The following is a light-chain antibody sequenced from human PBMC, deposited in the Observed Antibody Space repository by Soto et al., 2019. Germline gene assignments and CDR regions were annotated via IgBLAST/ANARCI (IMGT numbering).Light chain of an antibody. Sequence: QSALTQPASVSGSTGQSITISCTGTSSDVGGYNYVSWYQQHPGKAPKLMIYDVSNRPSGVSNRFSVSKSGNTASLTISGLQAEDEADYYCSSYTTSSTVVFGGGTKLTVL. V-gene: IGLV2-14*01. CDR3: SSYTTSSTVV. CDR1: SSDVGGYNY. J-gene: IGLJ2*01. CDR2: DVS.